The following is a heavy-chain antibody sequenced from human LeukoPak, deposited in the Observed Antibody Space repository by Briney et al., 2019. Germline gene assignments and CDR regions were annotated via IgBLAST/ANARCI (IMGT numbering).Heavy chain of an antibody. CDR1: GYSFTSYW. J-gene: IGHJ3*02. D-gene: IGHD3-22*01. CDR3: ARQWYYYASSGYLMGAFDI. V-gene: IGHV5-51*01. CDR2: IYPGDSDT. Sequence: GESVKISCKGSGYSFTSYWIAWVRQMPGKGLEWMGIIYPGDSDTRYSPSFQGQVNISADKSITTAYLQWSSLKASDTAMYYCARQWYYYASSGYLMGAFDIWGPGTMVTVSS.